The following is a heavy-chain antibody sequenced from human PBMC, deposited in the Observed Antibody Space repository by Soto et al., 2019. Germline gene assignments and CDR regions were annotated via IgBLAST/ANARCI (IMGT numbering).Heavy chain of an antibody. CDR3: ARVDTAMANYYYMDV. V-gene: IGHV1-69*02. J-gene: IGHJ6*03. CDR1: GGTFSSYT. CDR2: IIPILGIA. Sequence: SVKVSCKASGGTFSSYTISWVRQAPGQGLEWMGRIIPILGIANYAQKFQGRVTITADKSTSTAYMELSSLRSEDTAVYYCARVDTAMANYYYMDVWGKGTTVTVSS. D-gene: IGHD5-18*01.